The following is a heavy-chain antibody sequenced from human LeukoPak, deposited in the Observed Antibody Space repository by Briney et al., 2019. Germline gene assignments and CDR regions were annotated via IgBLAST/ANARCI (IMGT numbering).Heavy chain of an antibody. CDR3: AKNAIAWSKDY. Sequence: GGSLRLSCAASGFTFSSSAMTWVRQAPGKGLEWVSSISDNGGSTYYADSVKGRLTISRDNSKNTLFLQMSSLGVEDTALYYCAKNAIAWSKDYWGQGTLVTVSS. CDR1: GFTFSSSA. V-gene: IGHV3-23*01. D-gene: IGHD3-9*01. J-gene: IGHJ4*02. CDR2: ISDNGGST.